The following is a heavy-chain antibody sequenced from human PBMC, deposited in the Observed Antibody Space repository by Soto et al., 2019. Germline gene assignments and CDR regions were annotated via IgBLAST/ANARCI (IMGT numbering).Heavy chain of an antibody. J-gene: IGHJ4*02. D-gene: IGHD4-4*01. CDR2: ISYDGSNK. CDR1: GFTFSSYG. CDR3: AKEEVDHYSGFDY. Sequence: GGSLRHSCAASGFTFSSYGIHWVRLAPGKGLEWVAVISYDGSNKYYADSVKGRFTISRDNSKNTLYLQMNSLRAEDTAVYYWAKEEVDHYSGFDYWGQGTRVTVSS. V-gene: IGHV3-30*18.